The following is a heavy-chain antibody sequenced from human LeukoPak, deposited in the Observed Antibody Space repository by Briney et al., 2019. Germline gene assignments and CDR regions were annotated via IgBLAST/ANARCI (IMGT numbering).Heavy chain of an antibody. CDR1: GYTFTSYW. CDR3: ARLRDNWEDY. V-gene: IGHV5-51*01. Sequence: GESLKISCKGSGYTFTSYWIVWVRQMPGKGPELMGMIFPGDSDTKYSPSFEGQITISADKSISSAYLQWSSLKASDTAIYYCARLRDNWEDYWGQGTLVTVSS. D-gene: IGHD1-20*01. J-gene: IGHJ4*02. CDR2: IFPGDSDT.